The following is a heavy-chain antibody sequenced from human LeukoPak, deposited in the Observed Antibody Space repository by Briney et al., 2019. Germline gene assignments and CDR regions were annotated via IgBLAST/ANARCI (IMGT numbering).Heavy chain of an antibody. J-gene: IGHJ4*02. V-gene: IGHV1-18*01. D-gene: IGHD5-12*01. CDR2: ISGYNGDS. Sequence: ASVKVSCKASGYTFTNYGISWVRQAPGQGLEWMGWISGYNGDSYYVQKFQGRVTMTTDTSTTTAYMELTSLRSDDTAVYYCAREKYRSGFDYWGQGTSVTVSS. CDR1: GYTFTNYG. CDR3: AREKYRSGFDY.